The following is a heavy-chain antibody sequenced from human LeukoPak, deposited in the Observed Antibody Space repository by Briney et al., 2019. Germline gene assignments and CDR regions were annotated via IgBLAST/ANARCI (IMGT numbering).Heavy chain of an antibody. Sequence: SETLSLTCAVYGGSFSGYYWSWIRQPPGKGLEWIGEINHSGSTNYNPSLKSRVTISVDTSKNQFSLKLSSVTAADTAVYYCARVSLTDYYPYYYGMDVWGQGTTVTVSS. J-gene: IGHJ6*02. D-gene: IGHD1-14*01. CDR3: ARVSLTDYYPYYYGMDV. CDR1: GGSFSGYY. CDR2: INHSGST. V-gene: IGHV4-34*01.